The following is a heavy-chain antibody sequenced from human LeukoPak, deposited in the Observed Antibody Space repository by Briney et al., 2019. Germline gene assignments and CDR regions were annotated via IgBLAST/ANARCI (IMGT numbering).Heavy chain of an antibody. Sequence: ASVKVSCKASGYTFTGYYMHWVRQAPGQGLEWMGWINPNSGGTNYAQKFQGRVTMTRDTSISTAYMELSRLRSDDTAVYYCARDPAPQWDTYYYYMDLWGKGTTVTVSS. CDR2: INPNSGGT. J-gene: IGHJ6*03. V-gene: IGHV1-2*02. CDR3: ARDPAPQWDTYYYYMDL. D-gene: IGHD5-18*01. CDR1: GYTFTGYY.